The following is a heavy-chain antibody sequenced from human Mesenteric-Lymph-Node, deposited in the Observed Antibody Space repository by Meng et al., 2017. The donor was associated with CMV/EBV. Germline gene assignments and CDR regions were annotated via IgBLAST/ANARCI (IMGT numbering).Heavy chain of an antibody. CDR3: ARRQGGNYVFDS. D-gene: IGHD1-26*01. CDR1: GGTFSSHT. Sequence: SVKVSCKTSGGTFSSHTFNWVRQAPGQGLEWMGRITPILGLTSYSQKFQGRVTFSMDESSSTAYMDVRSLRSADTAVYYCARRQGGNYVFDSWGQGTLVTVSS. V-gene: IGHV1-69*02. J-gene: IGHJ4*02. CDR2: ITPILGLT.